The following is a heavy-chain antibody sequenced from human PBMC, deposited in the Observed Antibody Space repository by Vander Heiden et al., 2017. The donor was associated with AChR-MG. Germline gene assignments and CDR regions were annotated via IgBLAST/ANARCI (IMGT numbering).Heavy chain of an antibody. CDR1: GFTFRSYA. J-gene: IGHJ4*02. CDR3: ARVRSVVVVAASYFDY. CDR2: ISYDGSNK. V-gene: IGHV3-30-3*01. D-gene: IGHD2-15*01. Sequence: QVQLVESGGGVVQPGRSPRPPCAPPGFTFRSYAMHWVRQAPGKGLEWVAVISYDGSNKYYADSVKGRFTISRDNSKNTLYLQMNSLRAEDTAVYYCARVRSVVVVAASYFDYWGQGTLVTVSS.